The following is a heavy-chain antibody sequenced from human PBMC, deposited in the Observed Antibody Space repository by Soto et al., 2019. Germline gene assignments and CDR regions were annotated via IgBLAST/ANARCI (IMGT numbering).Heavy chain of an antibody. CDR2: ISWKSGRI. D-gene: IGHD5-12*01. V-gene: IGHV3-9*01. Sequence: AGGSLILSCAASGFTFDDYAMHWVRQGPGKGLEWVSGISWKSGRIAYADSVKGRFTISRDNAKNSLYLQMNSLRAEDTAFYYCTKAYGKGYFDPWDQGSLVTVSS. CDR3: TKAYGKGYFDP. CDR1: GFTFDDYA. J-gene: IGHJ5*02.